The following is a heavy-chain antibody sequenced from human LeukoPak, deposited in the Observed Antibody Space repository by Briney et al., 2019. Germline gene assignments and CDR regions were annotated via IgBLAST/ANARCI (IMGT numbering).Heavy chain of an antibody. D-gene: IGHD3-22*01. Sequence: ASVKVSCKASGYTFTSYGISWVRQAPGQGLEWMGWISAYNGNTNYAQKLQGRVPMTTDTSTSTAYMELRSLRSDDTAVYYCARSLFYYDSSGYQIDYWGQGTLVTVSS. J-gene: IGHJ4*02. CDR1: GYTFTSYG. CDR2: ISAYNGNT. CDR3: ARSLFYYDSSGYQIDY. V-gene: IGHV1-18*01.